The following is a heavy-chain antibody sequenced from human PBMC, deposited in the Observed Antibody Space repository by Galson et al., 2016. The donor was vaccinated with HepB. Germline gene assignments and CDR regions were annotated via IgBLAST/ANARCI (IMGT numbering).Heavy chain of an antibody. V-gene: IGHV4-38-2*02. Sequence: SETLSLTCTVSGYSIRSGNHWGWIRQPPGRGLEWIGSIYQIGSTYYNPSPKTRVTISVDPSKNQFSLKLISVTAADPAVYFCARIRDLMVARQPFDLWGQGALVSVSS. CDR2: IYQIGST. CDR3: ARIRDLMVARQPFDL. D-gene: IGHD2-15*01. J-gene: IGHJ4*02. CDR1: GYSIRSGNH.